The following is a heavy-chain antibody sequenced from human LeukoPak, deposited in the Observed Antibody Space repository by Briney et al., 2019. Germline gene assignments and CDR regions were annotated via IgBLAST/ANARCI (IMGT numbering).Heavy chain of an antibody. CDR2: IYASGTT. Sequence: SETLSLTCAVSGGSISSGSKYWSWVRQPAGKGLEWIGRIYASGTTNYNPSLKGRVTISIDTSRNQFSLNLSSVTAADTAVYYCASSWLPDWFAPWGQGTLVTVSS. J-gene: IGHJ5*02. D-gene: IGHD5-12*01. CDR1: GGSISSGSKY. V-gene: IGHV4-61*02. CDR3: ASSWLPDWFAP.